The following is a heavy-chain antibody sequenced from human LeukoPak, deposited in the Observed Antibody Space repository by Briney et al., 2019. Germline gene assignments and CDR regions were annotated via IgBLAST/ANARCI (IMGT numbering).Heavy chain of an antibody. V-gene: IGHV3-43*01. CDR2: ISWDGGST. CDR3: AKDGRNYFDY. J-gene: IGHJ4*02. Sequence: GGSLRLSCAASGFIFDDYTMHWVRQAPGEGLEWVSLISWDGGSTYYADSVKGRFTISRDNSKNSLYLQMNSLRTEDTALYYCAKDGRNYFDYWGQGTLVTVSS. CDR1: GFIFDDYT.